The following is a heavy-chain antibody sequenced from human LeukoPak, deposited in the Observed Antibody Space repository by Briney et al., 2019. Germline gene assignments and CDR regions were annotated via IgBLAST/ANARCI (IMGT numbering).Heavy chain of an antibody. Sequence: AGGSLRLSCAASGFTFSSYAMNWVRQAPGKGLEWVSGIGYTGDSTFYADSVKGRFTVSRDSSKNTLFLHMNSLRAEDTALYYCAKSPTVDAAFDIWGQGTMATVSS. V-gene: IGHV3-23*01. D-gene: IGHD4-23*01. CDR1: GFTFSSYA. CDR3: AKSPTVDAAFDI. CDR2: IGYTGDST. J-gene: IGHJ3*02.